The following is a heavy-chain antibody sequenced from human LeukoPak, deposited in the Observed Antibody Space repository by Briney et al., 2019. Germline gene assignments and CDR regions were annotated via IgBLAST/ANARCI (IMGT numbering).Heavy chain of an antibody. CDR1: GGTFSSYA. J-gene: IGHJ5*02. V-gene: IGHV1-69*06. D-gene: IGHD3-10*01. CDR2: VIPIFGTA. CDR3: ARVRYYGSGSYSLGWFDP. Sequence: GSSVKVSCKASGGTFSSYAISWVRQAPGQGLEWMGGVIPIFGTANYAQKFQGRVTITADKSTSTAYMELSSLRSEDTAVYYCARVRYYGSGSYSLGWFDPWGQGTLVTVSS.